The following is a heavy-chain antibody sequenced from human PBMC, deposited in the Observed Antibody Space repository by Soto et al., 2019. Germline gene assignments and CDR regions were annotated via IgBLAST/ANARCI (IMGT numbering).Heavy chain of an antibody. Sequence: QVQLVQSGAEVKKPGASVKVSCKASGYSFSSFGISWVRQAPGQGLEWMGWITAYNGNTNYAQNFQGRVTMTTDTSTSPAYMEVRSLSSDDTAVYYCARGVGQWNYWGQGTLVSVSS. D-gene: IGHD1-26*01. CDR3: ARGVGQWNY. V-gene: IGHV1-18*01. CDR2: ITAYNGNT. CDR1: GYSFSSFG. J-gene: IGHJ4*02.